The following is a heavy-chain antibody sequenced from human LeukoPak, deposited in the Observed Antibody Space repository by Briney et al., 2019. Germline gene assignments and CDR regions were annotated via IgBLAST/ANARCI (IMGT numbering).Heavy chain of an antibody. J-gene: IGHJ4*02. D-gene: IGHD6-19*01. CDR1: GGSISSYY. V-gene: IGHV4-59*01. CDR2: IYYSGST. CDR3: AGLTRGGWYLDLSDY. Sequence: PSETLSLTCTVSGGSISSYYWSWIRQPPGKGLEWIGYIYYSGSTNYNPSLKSRVTISVDTSKNQFSLKLSSVTAADTAVYYCAGLTRGGWYLDLSDYWGQGTLVTVSS.